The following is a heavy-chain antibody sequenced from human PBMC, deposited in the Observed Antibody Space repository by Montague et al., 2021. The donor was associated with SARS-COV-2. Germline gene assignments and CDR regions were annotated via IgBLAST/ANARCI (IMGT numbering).Heavy chain of an antibody. CDR1: GGSISSSSYY. V-gene: IGHV4-39*01. Sequence: SETLSLTCTVSGGSISSSSYYWGWIRQPPGKGLEWIGSIYYSGSTYYNPSLKSRVTISVDTSKNQFSLKLSSVTAANTAVYCCARLRDIVVVPAAFDYWGQGTLVTVSS. CDR2: IYYSGST. D-gene: IGHD2-2*01. CDR3: ARLRDIVVVPAAFDY. J-gene: IGHJ4*02.